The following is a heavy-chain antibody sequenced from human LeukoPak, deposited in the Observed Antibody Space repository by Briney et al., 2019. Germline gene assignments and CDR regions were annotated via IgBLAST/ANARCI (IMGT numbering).Heavy chain of an antibody. CDR2: IYPGDSDT. Sequence: GGSLEISCQGSGSIFTSYWIGWGRPVPGKGLEWMGIIYPGDSDTRDSPSFQGQVTISADKSISTAYLQWSSLKASDTAMYYCARGGNKFYYYYGMDVWGQGTTVTVSS. V-gene: IGHV5-51*01. D-gene: IGHD1-26*01. CDR3: ARGGNKFYYYYGMDV. J-gene: IGHJ6*02. CDR1: GSIFTSYW.